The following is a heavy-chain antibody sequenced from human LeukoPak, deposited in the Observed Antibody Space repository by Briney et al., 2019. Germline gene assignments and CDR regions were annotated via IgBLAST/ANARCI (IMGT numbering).Heavy chain of an antibody. CDR2: IYPGDSDT. CDR3: ARGRRDCSSTSCYGVWFDP. D-gene: IGHD2-2*01. V-gene: IGHV5-51*01. Sequence: GESLKISCKGSGYSFTSYWIGWVRQMPGKGLEWMGIIYPGDSDTRYSPSFQGQVTISADKSISTAYLQWSSLKASDTAIYYCARGRRDCSSTSCYGVWFDPWGQGTLVTVSS. J-gene: IGHJ5*02. CDR1: GYSFTSYW.